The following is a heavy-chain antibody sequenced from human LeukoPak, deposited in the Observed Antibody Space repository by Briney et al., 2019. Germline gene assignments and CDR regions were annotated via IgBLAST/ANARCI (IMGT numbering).Heavy chain of an antibody. Sequence: SETLSLTCAVYGGSFSGYYWSWIRQPPGKGLEWIGEINHSGSTNCNPSLKSRVTISVDTSKNQFSLKLSSVTAADTAVDYCARGIRSDILTGYPTNHFDYWGQGTLVTVSS. CDR3: ARGIRSDILTGYPTNHFDY. CDR1: GGSFSGYY. CDR2: INHSGST. V-gene: IGHV4-34*01. J-gene: IGHJ4*02. D-gene: IGHD3-9*01.